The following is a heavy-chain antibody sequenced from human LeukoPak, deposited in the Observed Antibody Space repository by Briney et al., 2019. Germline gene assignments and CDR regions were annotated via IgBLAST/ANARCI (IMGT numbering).Heavy chain of an antibody. CDR1: GFTFSSYA. J-gene: IGHJ4*02. CDR3: AKEPRYCSGGSCPYFAY. D-gene: IGHD2-15*01. CDR2: ISGSGGST. V-gene: IGHV3-23*01. Sequence: GGSLRLSCAASGFTFSSYAMSWVRQAPAKGLEWVSAISGSGGSTYYADSVKGRFTISRDNSKNPLYLQMNSLRAEDTAVYYCAKEPRYCSGGSCPYFAYWGQGTLVTVSS.